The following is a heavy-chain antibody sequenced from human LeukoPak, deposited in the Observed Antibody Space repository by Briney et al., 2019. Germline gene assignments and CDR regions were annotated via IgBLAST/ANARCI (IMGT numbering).Heavy chain of an antibody. J-gene: IGHJ4*02. V-gene: IGHV3-43*02. Sequence: PGGSLRLSCAAPGFIFDDYAIHWVRQAPGKGLEWVSLISGDGGSTFYADSVKGRFTISRDNSKNSLSLQMSSLRSEDTALYYCTRESKRSGWYDYWGRGTLVTVSS. CDR3: TRESKRSGWYDY. CDR1: GFIFDDYA. D-gene: IGHD6-19*01. CDR2: ISGDGGST.